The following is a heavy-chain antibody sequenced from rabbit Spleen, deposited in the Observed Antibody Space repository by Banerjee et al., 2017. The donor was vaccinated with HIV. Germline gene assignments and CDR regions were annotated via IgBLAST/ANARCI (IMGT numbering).Heavy chain of an antibody. J-gene: IGHJ3*01. CDR2: IYSSSAIT. V-gene: IGHV1S40*01. CDR3: ARGGYGGHIYAMGL. CDR1: GIDFSSYYLDS. D-gene: IGHD4-2*01. Sequence: QSLEESGGDLVKPEGSLTLTCTVSGIDFSSYYLDSMCWVRQAPGKGLEWIGCIYSSSAITWYATWAKGRFTISETSSTTVTLQMTSLTDADTATYFCARGGYGGHIYAMGLWGQGTLVTVS.